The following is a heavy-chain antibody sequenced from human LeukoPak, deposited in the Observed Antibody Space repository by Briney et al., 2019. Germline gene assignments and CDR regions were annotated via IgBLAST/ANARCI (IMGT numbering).Heavy chain of an antibody. J-gene: IGHJ4*02. CDR3: SRDLTMVRGATDY. CDR2: SRNKAYSYTT. D-gene: IGHD3-10*01. CDR1: GFTFSDHY. V-gene: IGHV3-72*01. Sequence: GGSLRLACAASGFTFSDHYVDWVGQAPGKGLEWVGRSRNKAYSYTTEYAASLKGRFSISRDDSRNSVYLQMNSLKIEDTAAHYCSRDLTMVRGATDYWGQGTLVTVSS.